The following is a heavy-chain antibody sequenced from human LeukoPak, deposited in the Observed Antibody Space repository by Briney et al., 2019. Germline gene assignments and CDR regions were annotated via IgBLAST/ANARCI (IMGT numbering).Heavy chain of an antibody. Sequence: GGSLRLSCAASGFTFSNAWMSWVRQAPGKGLEWVGRIKSKTDGGTTDYAAPVKGRFTISRDDSKNTLYLQMNSLKTEDTAVYYRTTAQYTMIVVVPFDYWGQGTLVTVSS. CDR1: GFTFSNAW. CDR2: IKSKTDGGTT. V-gene: IGHV3-15*01. D-gene: IGHD3-22*01. CDR3: TTAQYTMIVVVPFDY. J-gene: IGHJ4*02.